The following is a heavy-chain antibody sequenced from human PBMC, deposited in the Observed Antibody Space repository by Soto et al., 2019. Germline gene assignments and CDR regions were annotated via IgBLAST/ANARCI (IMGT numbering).Heavy chain of an antibody. D-gene: IGHD4-17*01. CDR3: ARAYGDWRYFDY. CDR2: IWYDGSNK. CDR1: GFTFSSYG. Sequence: QVYLVESGGGVVQPGTSLRLSCAASGFTFSSYGMHWVRQTPGKGLYWVAVIWYDGSNKYYADSVKGRFTISRDNSKNTLYLQVNSLRVEYTAVYYCARAYGDWRYFDYWGQGPLVTVSS. V-gene: IGHV3-33*01. J-gene: IGHJ4*02.